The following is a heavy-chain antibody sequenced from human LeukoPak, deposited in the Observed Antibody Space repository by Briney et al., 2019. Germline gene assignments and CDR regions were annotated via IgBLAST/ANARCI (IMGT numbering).Heavy chain of an antibody. Sequence: PGRSLRLSCAASGFTFSSYGMHWVRQAPGKGLEWVAAIWYDGSNKYYADSVKGRFTISRDNSRNTLYLQMNSLRAEDTAVYYCVRELPPVVQYYFDYWGPGTLVTVSS. CDR1: GFTFSSYG. CDR2: IWYDGSNK. J-gene: IGHJ4*02. V-gene: IGHV3-33*01. D-gene: IGHD3-22*01. CDR3: VRELPPVVQYYFDY.